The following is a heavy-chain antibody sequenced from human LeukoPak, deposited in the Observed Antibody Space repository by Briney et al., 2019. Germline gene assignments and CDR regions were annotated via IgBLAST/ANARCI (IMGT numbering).Heavy chain of an antibody. CDR3: ARAIGIYVSHFDY. V-gene: IGHV4-59*12. Sequence: SETLSLTCTVSGGSISSYYWSWIRQPPGKGLEWIGYIYYSGSTNYNPSLKSRVTISVDTSKNQFSLQLNSVTPEDTAVYYCARAIGIYVSHFDYWGQGSLVTVSS. J-gene: IGHJ4*02. D-gene: IGHD3-16*01. CDR2: IYYSGST. CDR1: GGSISSYY.